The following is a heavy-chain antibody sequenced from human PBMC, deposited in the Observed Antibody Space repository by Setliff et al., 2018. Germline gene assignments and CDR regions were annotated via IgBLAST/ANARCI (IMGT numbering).Heavy chain of an antibody. CDR3: VKDVVGYSSTWPKRDYFDY. Sequence: GGSLRLSCAASGFTFNTYAMSWVCQPPGKGLEWVSSISDTALGIYYADSVRGRFTISRDNSKKTLYLQMNSLRAEDTAVYYCVKDVVGYSSTWPKRDYFDYWGQGTLVTVSS. CDR2: ISDTALGI. V-gene: IGHV3-23*01. J-gene: IGHJ4*02. CDR1: GFTFNTYA. D-gene: IGHD6-13*01.